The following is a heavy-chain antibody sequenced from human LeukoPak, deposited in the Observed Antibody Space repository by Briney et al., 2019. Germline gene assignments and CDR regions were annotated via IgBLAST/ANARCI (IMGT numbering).Heavy chain of an antibody. Sequence: GGSLRLSCAASGFTFSSYWMSWVRQAPGKGLEWVANIKQDGSEKYYVDSVKGRFTISRDNAKNSLYLQMNSLRAEDTAVYYCASLVTSTYDFWSGYYSEGGYYMDVWGKGTTVTVSS. J-gene: IGHJ6*03. CDR2: IKQDGSEK. CDR1: GFTFSSYW. V-gene: IGHV3-7*01. CDR3: ASLVTSTYDFWSGYYSEGGYYMDV. D-gene: IGHD3-3*01.